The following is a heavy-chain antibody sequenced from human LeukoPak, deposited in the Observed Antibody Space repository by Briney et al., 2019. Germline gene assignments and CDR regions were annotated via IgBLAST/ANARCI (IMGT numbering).Heavy chain of an antibody. J-gene: IGHJ5*02. CDR2: INPNSGGT. Sequence: ASVKVSCKASGYTFTGYYMHWVRQAPGQGLEWMGWINPNSGGTNYAQKFQGRVTMTRDTSISTAYMELSRLRSDDTAVYYCARDSVLLWFGELHWFDPWGQGTLVTVSS. CDR3: ARDSVLLWFGELHWFDP. D-gene: IGHD3-10*01. CDR1: GYTFTGYY. V-gene: IGHV1-2*02.